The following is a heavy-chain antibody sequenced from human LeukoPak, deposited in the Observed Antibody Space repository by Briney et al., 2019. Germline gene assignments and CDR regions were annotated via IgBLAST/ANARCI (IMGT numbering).Heavy chain of an antibody. Sequence: GGPLRLSCVASGLPIADFAMHWVRQAPGKGLEWVSLISGDGVSTFYVDSVKGRFSISRDNSKNSLYLEMNSLRTEDAAMYYCAKESGKFDYWGQGTLVAVSS. CDR3: AKESGKFDY. CDR2: ISGDGVST. CDR1: GLPIADFA. J-gene: IGHJ4*02. V-gene: IGHV3-43*02.